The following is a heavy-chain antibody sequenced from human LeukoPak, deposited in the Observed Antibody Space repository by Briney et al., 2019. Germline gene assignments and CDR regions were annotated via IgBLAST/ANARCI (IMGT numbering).Heavy chain of an antibody. D-gene: IGHD2-15*01. CDR3: ARSGCSGGSCYYASAFDI. Sequence: SGGSLRLSCAASGFTFSSYSMNWVRQAPGKGLEWVSSIRSSSSYIYYADSVKGRFTISRDNAKNSLYLQMNSLRAEDTAVYYCARSGCSGGSCYYASAFDIWGQGTMVTVSS. CDR2: IRSSSSYI. J-gene: IGHJ3*02. CDR1: GFTFSSYS. V-gene: IGHV3-21*01.